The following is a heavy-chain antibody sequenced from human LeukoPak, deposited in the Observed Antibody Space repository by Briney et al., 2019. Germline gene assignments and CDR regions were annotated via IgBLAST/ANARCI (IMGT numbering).Heavy chain of an antibody. D-gene: IGHD3-9*01. CDR2: IYTSGST. V-gene: IGHV4-61*02. CDR3: ARDGHYDILTGYWYPFDY. CDR1: GGSISSSSYY. J-gene: IGHJ4*02. Sequence: SETLSLTCTVSGGSISSSSYYWGWIRQPAGKGLEWIGRIYTSGSTNYNPSLKSRVTMSVDTSKNQFSLKLSSVTAADTAVYYCARDGHYDILTGYWYPFDYWGQGTLVTVSS.